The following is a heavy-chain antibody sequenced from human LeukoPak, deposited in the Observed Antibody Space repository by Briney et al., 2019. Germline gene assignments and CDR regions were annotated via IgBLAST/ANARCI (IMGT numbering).Heavy chain of an antibody. CDR2: VSNDGGDK. Sequence: GGSLRLSCAASEFTFSSYAMHWVRQAPGKGLEWVALVSNDGGDKYYADSVKGRFTISRDNSKNTLYLQMNSLRGEDTGVYYCAKAHLLDWLLPFDYWGQGTLATVSS. V-gene: IGHV3-30*18. D-gene: IGHD3/OR15-3a*01. J-gene: IGHJ4*02. CDR1: EFTFSSYA. CDR3: AKAHLLDWLLPFDY.